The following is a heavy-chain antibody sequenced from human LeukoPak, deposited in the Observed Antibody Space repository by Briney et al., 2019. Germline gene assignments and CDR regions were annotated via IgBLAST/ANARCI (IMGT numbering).Heavy chain of an antibody. D-gene: IGHD3-22*01. Sequence: KPSETLSLTCAVYGGSFSGYYWSWIRQPPGKGLEWIGEINHSGSTYYNPSLKSRVTISVDTSKNQFSLKLSSVTAADTAVYYCARGIYYDSSGPDYWGQGTLVTVSS. J-gene: IGHJ4*02. V-gene: IGHV4-34*01. CDR3: ARGIYYDSSGPDY. CDR1: GGSFSGYY. CDR2: INHSGST.